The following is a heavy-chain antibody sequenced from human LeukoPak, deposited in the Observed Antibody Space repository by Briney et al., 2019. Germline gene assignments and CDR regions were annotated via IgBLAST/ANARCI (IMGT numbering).Heavy chain of an antibody. D-gene: IGHD1-26*01. Sequence: PGGSLRLSCAASGFTFSDYSMNWVRQAPGEGLEWVSSISSRSTSIYYADSVKGRFTISRDSAKKLVYLQMNSLRAEDTAVYYCARDDRVGALLWGQGTLVTVSS. CDR2: ISSRSTSI. CDR3: ARDDRVGALL. J-gene: IGHJ4*02. CDR1: GFTFSDYS. V-gene: IGHV3-21*01.